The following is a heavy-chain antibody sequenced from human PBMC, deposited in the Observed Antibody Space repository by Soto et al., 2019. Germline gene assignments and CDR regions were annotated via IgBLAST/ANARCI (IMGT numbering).Heavy chain of an antibody. V-gene: IGHV4-30-4*01. CDR2: IYYSGST. Sequence: PSETLSLTCTVSGGSISSGDYYWSWIRQPPGKGLEWIGYIYYSGSTYYNPSLKSRVTISVDTSKNQFSLKLSSVTATDTAVYYCARDGDTAMVTFDYWGQGNLVTVSS. CDR1: GGSISSGDYY. J-gene: IGHJ4*02. CDR3: ARDGDTAMVTFDY. D-gene: IGHD5-18*01.